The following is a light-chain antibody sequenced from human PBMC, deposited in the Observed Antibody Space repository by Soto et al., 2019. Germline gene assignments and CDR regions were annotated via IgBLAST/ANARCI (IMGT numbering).Light chain of an antibody. J-gene: IGKJ1*01. CDR3: QQYGSSGT. Sequence: MSQSPATLSVSLGERATLSCRASQSVSNNYLAWYQQKPGQAPRLLIYGASNRATGIPDRFSGSGSGTDFTLTISRLEPEDFAVYYCQQYGSSGTFGQGTKVDIK. CDR1: QSVSNNY. V-gene: IGKV3-20*01. CDR2: GAS.